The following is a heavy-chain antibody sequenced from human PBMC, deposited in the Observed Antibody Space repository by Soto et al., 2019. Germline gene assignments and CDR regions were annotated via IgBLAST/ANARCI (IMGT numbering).Heavy chain of an antibody. Sequence: QVQLQESGPGLVKPSETLSLTCTVSGGSISSYYWSWIRQPPGKGLEWIGYIYYSGSTNYNPSLQSRVTISVDTSKNQFSLKLSSVTAADTAVYYCARSYYYDSSGYYFYYYYGMDVWGQGTTVTVSS. CDR3: ARSYYYDSSGYYFYYYYGMDV. CDR1: GGSISSYY. J-gene: IGHJ6*02. CDR2: IYYSGST. D-gene: IGHD3-22*01. V-gene: IGHV4-59*01.